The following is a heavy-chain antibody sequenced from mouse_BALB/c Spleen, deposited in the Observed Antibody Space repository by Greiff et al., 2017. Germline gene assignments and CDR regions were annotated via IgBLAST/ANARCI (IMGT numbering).Heavy chain of an antibody. CDR2: IYPGSGNT. CDR3: ARMDDDDMDAMDY. CDR1: GYAFTNYW. V-gene: IGHV1-63*02. D-gene: IGHD2-4*01. Sequence: QVQLQQSGAELVRPGTSVKISCKASGYAFTNYWLGWVKQRPGHGLEWIGDIYPGSGNTYYNEKFKGKATLTADTSSSTAYMQLSSLTSEDSAVYCCARMDDDDMDAMDYWGQGTAVTVSA. J-gene: IGHJ4*01.